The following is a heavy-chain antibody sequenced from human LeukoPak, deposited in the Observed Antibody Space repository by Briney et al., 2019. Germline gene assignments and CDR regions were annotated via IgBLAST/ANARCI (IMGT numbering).Heavy chain of an antibody. Sequence: SETLSLTCTVSGGSISSYYWSWIRQPPGKGLEWIGYIYYSGSTNYNPSLKSRVTISVDTSKNQFSLKLSSVTAADTAVYYCARGSGSYAYYYYYKDVWGKGTTVTVSS. D-gene: IGHD1-26*01. CDR1: GGSISSYY. V-gene: IGHV4-59*01. CDR3: ARGSGSYAYYYYYKDV. J-gene: IGHJ6*03. CDR2: IYYSGST.